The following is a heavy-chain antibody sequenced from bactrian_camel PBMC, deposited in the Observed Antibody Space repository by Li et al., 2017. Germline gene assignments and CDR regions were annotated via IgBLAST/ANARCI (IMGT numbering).Heavy chain of an antibody. CDR1: EYAIIGRYC. D-gene: IGHD5*01. V-gene: IGHV3S9*01. CDR3: AALVCDGVGLAPGWLPLGY. CDR2: IESDGST. Sequence: HVQLVESGGGTVQPGGSLKLSCDVSEYAIIGRYCMGWFRQIPDKEREGVAGIESDGSTSYADSVNGRFTISKDNAKNSLYLEMNSLKPEDSGMYYCAALVCDGVGLAPGWLPLGYWGQGTQVTVS. J-gene: IGHJ4*01.